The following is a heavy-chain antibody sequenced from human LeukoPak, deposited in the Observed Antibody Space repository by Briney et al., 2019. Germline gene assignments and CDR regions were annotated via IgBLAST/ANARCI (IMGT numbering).Heavy chain of an antibody. J-gene: IGHJ1*01. V-gene: IGHV3-74*01. CDR2: IKTDGRTT. Sequence: GGSLRLSCAASGMTFSDHWMHWVRQVPGKGLVWVSLIKTDGRTTIYADSVKGRFTIPRDNGKSTLYLQMNSLRAEDTAIYYCTTGPSYGYEWWGQGTVVTVSS. CDR1: GMTFSDHW. D-gene: IGHD3-16*01. CDR3: TTGPSYGYEW.